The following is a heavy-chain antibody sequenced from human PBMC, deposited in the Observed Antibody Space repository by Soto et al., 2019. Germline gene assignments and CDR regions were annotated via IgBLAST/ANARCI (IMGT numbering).Heavy chain of an antibody. D-gene: IGHD3-10*01. Sequence: SETLSLTCTVSGVSISSGTYYWNWIRQHPGKGLEWIGYIYDSGSTHYNPSLKSRVTISVDTSKNQFSLKLSSVTAADTAVYYCAREEVAYYGSGSYNWFDPWAREPWSPSPQ. CDR3: AREEVAYYGSGSYNWFDP. CDR1: GVSISSGTYY. V-gene: IGHV4-31*03. CDR2: IYDSGST. J-gene: IGHJ5*02.